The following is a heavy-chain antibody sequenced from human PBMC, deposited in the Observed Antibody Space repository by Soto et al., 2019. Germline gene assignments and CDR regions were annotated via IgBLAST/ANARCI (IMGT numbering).Heavy chain of an antibody. CDR1: GYTFTSYY. CDR3: ARDGDYYYDSSGQTITGSFDI. CDR2: INPSGGST. Sequence: ASVKVSWKASGYTFTSYYMHWVRQAPGQGLEWMGIINPSGGSTSYAQKFQGRVTMTRDTSTSTVYMELSSLRSEDTAVYYCARDGDYYYDSSGQTITGSFDIWGQGTMVTFSS. J-gene: IGHJ3*02. V-gene: IGHV1-46*01. D-gene: IGHD3-22*01.